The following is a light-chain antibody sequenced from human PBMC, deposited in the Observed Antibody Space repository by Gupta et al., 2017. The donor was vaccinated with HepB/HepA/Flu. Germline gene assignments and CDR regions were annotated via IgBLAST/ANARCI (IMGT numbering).Light chain of an antibody. CDR1: QDITNY. J-gene: IGKJ2*01. CDR2: DAF. Sequence: DIQMTQSPSSVSASVGDRVIITCQASQDITNYLNWYQQKPGKAPRLLIYDAFNLESGVPSRFSGRYSGKDFTLTSSSRQPEDFAKYYWQQVDGLPTFGQGTKVE. CDR3: QQVDGLPT. V-gene: IGKV1-33*01.